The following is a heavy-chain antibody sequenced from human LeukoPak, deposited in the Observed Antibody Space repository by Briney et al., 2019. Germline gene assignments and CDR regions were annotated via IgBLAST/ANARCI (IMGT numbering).Heavy chain of an antibody. Sequence: PSQTLSLTCTVSGDSINIGGYYWGWIRQPPGKGLEWIGSIYYSGSTYYNPSLKSRVTISVDTSKNQFSLKLSSVTAADTAVYYCARQIYCSSTSCYTGVGYFDYRGQGTLVTVSS. V-gene: IGHV4-39*01. D-gene: IGHD2-2*02. CDR2: IYYSGST. CDR1: GDSINIGGYY. CDR3: ARQIYCSSTSCYTGVGYFDY. J-gene: IGHJ4*02.